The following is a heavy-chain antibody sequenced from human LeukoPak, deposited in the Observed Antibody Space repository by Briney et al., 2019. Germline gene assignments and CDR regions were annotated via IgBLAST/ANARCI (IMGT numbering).Heavy chain of an antibody. J-gene: IGHJ4*02. V-gene: IGHV3-23*01. D-gene: IGHD3-9*01. CDR2: ISGSGGST. CDR3: ARKIVREAYDILTGYYTLAYNYFDY. Sequence: GGSLRLSCAASGFTFSSYAMSWVRQAPGKGLEWVSAISGSGGSTYYADSVKGRFTISRDNSKNTLYLQMNSLRAEDTSVYYCARKIVREAYDILTGYYTLAYNYFDYWGQGTLVTVSS. CDR1: GFTFSSYA.